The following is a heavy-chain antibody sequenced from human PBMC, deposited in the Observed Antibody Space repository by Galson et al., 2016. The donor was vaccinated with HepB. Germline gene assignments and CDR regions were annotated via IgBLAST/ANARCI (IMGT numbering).Heavy chain of an antibody. J-gene: IGHJ5*02. CDR2: ISAYTGNT. V-gene: IGHV1-18*01. CDR3: ARADGYTHFSRFDP. Sequence: SVKVSCKASGYTFISYGVSWERQAPGQGLEWMGWISAYTGNTKYAQKFQGRVTMTTDTSTNTAYMELRNLRSDDTALHYCARADGYTHFSRFDPWGQGTLVTVSS. D-gene: IGHD5-24*01. CDR1: GYTFISYG.